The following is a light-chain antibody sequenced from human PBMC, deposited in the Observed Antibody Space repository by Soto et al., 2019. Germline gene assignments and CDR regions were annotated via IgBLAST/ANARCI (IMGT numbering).Light chain of an antibody. CDR1: SGSVSASYG. CDR2: SAY. V-gene: IGLV8-61*01. J-gene: IGLJ3*02. CDR3: VLYLGSGIWV. Sequence: QAVVTQEPSFSVSPGGTVTLTCGLSSGSVSASYGPSWYQQTPGQAPRRLIYSAYTRYSGVPDRFSGSILGNKAALTITGAQADDESDDYCVLYLGSGIWVFGGGTKLTVL.